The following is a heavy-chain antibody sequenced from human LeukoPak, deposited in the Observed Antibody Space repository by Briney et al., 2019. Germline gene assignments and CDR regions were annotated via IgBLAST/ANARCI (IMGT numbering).Heavy chain of an antibody. D-gene: IGHD6-13*01. CDR3: ARTQQLVLYYCNY. V-gene: IGHV4-39*07. Sequence: SETLSLTCTVSGGSISSSSYYWGWMRQPPGKGLEWSGSIYYSGSTYYNPSLKSRVTISVDTSKNQFSLKLSSVTAADTAVYYCARTQQLVLYYCNYWGQGTLVTVSS. CDR1: GGSISSSSYY. J-gene: IGHJ4*02. CDR2: IYYSGST.